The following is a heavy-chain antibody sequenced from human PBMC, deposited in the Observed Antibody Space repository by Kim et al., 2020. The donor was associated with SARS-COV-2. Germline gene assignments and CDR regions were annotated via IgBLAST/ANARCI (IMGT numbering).Heavy chain of an antibody. Sequence: AASGKGRFTISRDDSKSIAYLQMNSLKTEDTAVYYCTRGIAVAGSYGMDVWGQGTTVTVSS. V-gene: IGHV3-49*02. CDR3: TRGIAVAGSYGMDV. D-gene: IGHD6-19*01. J-gene: IGHJ6*02.